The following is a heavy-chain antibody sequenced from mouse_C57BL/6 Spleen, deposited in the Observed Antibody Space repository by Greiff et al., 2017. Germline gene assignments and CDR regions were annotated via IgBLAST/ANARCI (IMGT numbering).Heavy chain of an antibody. CDR1: GYAFSSYW. Sequence: QVQLLQSGAELVKPGASVKISCKASGYAFSSYWMNWVKPWPGKGLEWIGQICPGDGATNYNGKFKGKATLTADKYSSTAYMQLSSRTSGASTVYFCARYSNWYFDVWSTGTAVTVSS. CDR2: ICPGDGAT. J-gene: IGHJ1*03. CDR3: ARYSNWYFDV. V-gene: IGHV1-80*01.